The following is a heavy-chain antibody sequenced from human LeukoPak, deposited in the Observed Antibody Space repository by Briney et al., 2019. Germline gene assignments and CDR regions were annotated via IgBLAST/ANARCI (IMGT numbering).Heavy chain of an antibody. CDR1: GFTFSGYW. J-gene: IGHJ6*02. CDR2: IKPDGSEK. Sequence: PGGSLRLSCAASGFTFSGYWMDWVRQTPGKGLEWVAMIKPDGSEKYYVDSVKGLFTISRDNAKNSLYLQMTSLRAEDTAVYYCTRDASGDTKSGPRMDVWGQGPTVTVS. V-gene: IGHV3-7*05. CDR3: TRDASGDTKSGPRMDV. D-gene: IGHD1-26*01.